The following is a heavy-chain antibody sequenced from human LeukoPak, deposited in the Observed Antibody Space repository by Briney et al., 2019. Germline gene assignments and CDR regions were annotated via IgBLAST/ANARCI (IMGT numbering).Heavy chain of an antibody. CDR3: ASLDSSSAGNWFDP. CDR1: GFTFSSYS. Sequence: GGSLRLSCATSGFTFSSYSMNWVRQAPGKGLEWVSYISSSSSTIYYADSVKGRFTISRDNAKNSLYLQMNSLRAEDTAVYYCASLDSSSAGNWFDPWGQGILVTVSS. V-gene: IGHV3-48*04. CDR2: ISSSSSTI. J-gene: IGHJ5*02. D-gene: IGHD6-6*01.